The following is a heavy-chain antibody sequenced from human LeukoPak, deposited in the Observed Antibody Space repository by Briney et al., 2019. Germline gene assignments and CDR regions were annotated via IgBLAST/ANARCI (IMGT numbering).Heavy chain of an antibody. V-gene: IGHV4-39*07. D-gene: IGHD3-10*01. CDR3: ARDPPPYGSGSYYGYYYYYYMDV. CDR2: IYYSGST. CDR1: GGSISSYY. Sequence: SETLSLTCTVSGGSISSYYWSWIRQPPGKGLEWIGSIYYSGSTYYNPSLKSRVTISVDTSKNQFSLKLSSVTAADTAVYYCARDPPPYGSGSYYGYYYYYYMDVWGKGTTVTVSS. J-gene: IGHJ6*03.